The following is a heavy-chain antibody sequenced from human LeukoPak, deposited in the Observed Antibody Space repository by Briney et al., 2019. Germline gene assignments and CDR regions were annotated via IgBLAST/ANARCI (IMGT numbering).Heavy chain of an antibody. D-gene: IGHD2-15*01. CDR3: TTVTKGYCSGGSCYFPYYYYYMDV. J-gene: IGHJ6*03. CDR2: IKSKTDGGTT. CDR1: GFTFSNAW. V-gene: IGHV3-15*01. Sequence: GGSLRLSCAASGFTFSNAWMSWVRQAPGKGLEWVGRIKSKTDGGTTDYAAPVKGRFTISRDDSKNTLYLQMNSLKTEDTAVYYCTTVTKGYCSGGSCYFPYYYYYMDVWGKGTTVTISS.